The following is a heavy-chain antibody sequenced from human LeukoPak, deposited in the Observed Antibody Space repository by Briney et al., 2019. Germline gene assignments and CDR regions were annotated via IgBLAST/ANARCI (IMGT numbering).Heavy chain of an antibody. CDR1: GGTFSSYA. CDR2: IIPIFGTA. D-gene: IGHD1-7*01. V-gene: IGHV1-69*13. CDR3: ARGTRRWDWFDP. Sequence: GASVKVSCKASGGTFSSYAISWVRQAPGQGLEWMGGIIPIFGTANYAQKFQGRVTITADESTSTAYMELSSLRSEDTAVYYCARGTRRWDWFDPWGQGTLVTVSS. J-gene: IGHJ5*02.